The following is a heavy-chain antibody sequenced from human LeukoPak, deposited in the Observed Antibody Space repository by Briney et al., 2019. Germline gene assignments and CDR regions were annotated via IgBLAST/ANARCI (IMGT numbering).Heavy chain of an antibody. CDR1: GFTFSSYS. CDR3: ARDFGVTGFWFDP. J-gene: IGHJ5*02. Sequence: PGGSLRLSCAASGFTFSSYSMNWVRQAPGKGLEWVSSISGSSSYIYYADSVKGRFTISRDNAKNSLYLQMNSLRAEDTAVYHCARDFGVTGFWFDPWGQGTLVTVSS. V-gene: IGHV3-21*01. D-gene: IGHD3-3*01. CDR2: ISGSSSYI.